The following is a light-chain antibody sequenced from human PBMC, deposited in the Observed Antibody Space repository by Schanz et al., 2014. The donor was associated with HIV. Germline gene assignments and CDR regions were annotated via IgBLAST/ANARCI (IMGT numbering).Light chain of an antibody. CDR3: LQDYDYPRT. CDR2: AAS. J-gene: IGKJ1*01. CDR1: QGVSNY. Sequence: AVRMAQSPSSLSASTGDRVTMSCRASQGVSNYVAWYQQKPGKAPNLLIFAASSLQSGVPSRFSGSGSETNFTLTISSLQPEDCATYYCLQDYDYPRTFGQGTRVEI. V-gene: IGKV1-8*01.